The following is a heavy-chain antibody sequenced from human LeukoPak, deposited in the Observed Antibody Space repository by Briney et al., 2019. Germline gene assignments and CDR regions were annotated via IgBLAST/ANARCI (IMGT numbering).Heavy chain of an antibody. Sequence: PSGTLSLTCAVSGGSISSNNWWSWARQPPGKGLEWIGEISHSGSTGYNPSLKSRVTISVDKSKNHFSLKLSSVTAADTAVYYCARNMVGETTFDYWGQGTLVTVSS. CDR2: ISHSGST. D-gene: IGHD2/OR15-2a*01. CDR1: GGSISSNNW. CDR3: ARNMVGETTFDY. J-gene: IGHJ4*02. V-gene: IGHV4-4*02.